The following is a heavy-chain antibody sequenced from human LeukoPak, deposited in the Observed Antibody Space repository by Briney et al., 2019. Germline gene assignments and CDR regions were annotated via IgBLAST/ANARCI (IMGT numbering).Heavy chain of an antibody. CDR1: GFTFSSYA. Sequence: GGSLRLSCAASGFTFSSYAMSWARQAPGKGLEWVSGISASGGNTWYADSVKGRFTISRDNSKNTLYLQMNSLRAEDTAVYYCAKYVSARGPPYALAVWGQGTTVTVSS. J-gene: IGHJ6*02. V-gene: IGHV3-23*01. CDR2: ISASGGNT. CDR3: AKYVSARGPPYALAV. D-gene: IGHD2/OR15-2a*01.